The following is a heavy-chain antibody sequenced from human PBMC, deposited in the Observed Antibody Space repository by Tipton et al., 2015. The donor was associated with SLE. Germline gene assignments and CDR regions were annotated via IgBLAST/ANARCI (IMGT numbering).Heavy chain of an antibody. J-gene: IGHJ2*01. CDR1: GGSISSHY. D-gene: IGHD2-15*01. CDR3: ARSKYSDWYFEL. CDR2: IYYSGST. Sequence: TLSLTCTVSGGSISSHYWSWIRQPPGKGLEWIGYIYYSGSTNYNPSLKSRVTISVDTSKNQFSLKLSSVTAADTAVYYCARSKYSDWYFELWGRGALVTVSS. V-gene: IGHV4-59*11.